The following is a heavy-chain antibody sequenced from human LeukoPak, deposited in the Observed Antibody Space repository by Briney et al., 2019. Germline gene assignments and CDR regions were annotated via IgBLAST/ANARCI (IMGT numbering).Heavy chain of an antibody. J-gene: IGHJ4*02. Sequence: GSLRLSCAASGFTFSSYAMSWVRQAPGKGLEWVSAISGSGGSTYYADSVKGRFTISRDNAKNSLYLQMNSLRAEDAAVYYCARDKWLGIAHYWGQGTLVTVSS. CDR2: ISGSGGST. D-gene: IGHD6-19*01. CDR1: GFTFSSYA. CDR3: ARDKWLGIAHY. V-gene: IGHV3-23*01.